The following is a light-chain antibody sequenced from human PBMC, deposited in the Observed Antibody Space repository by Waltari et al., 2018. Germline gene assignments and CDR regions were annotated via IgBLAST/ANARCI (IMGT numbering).Light chain of an antibody. J-gene: IGKJ1*01. CDR2: KAS. CDR3: QQYNSYSWT. Sequence: TQSPATLSLSPGERAILSCRASQSISSWLAWYQHKPGKAPRLLIYKASSLESGVPSRFSGSGSGTEFTLTISSLQPDDIAIYYCQQYNSYSWTFGQGTKVEIK. V-gene: IGKV1-5*03. CDR1: QSISSW.